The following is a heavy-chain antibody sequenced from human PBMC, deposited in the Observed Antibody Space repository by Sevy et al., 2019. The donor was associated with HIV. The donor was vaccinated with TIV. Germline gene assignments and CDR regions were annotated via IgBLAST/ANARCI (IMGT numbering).Heavy chain of an antibody. CDR2: INSDGSST. CDR1: GFTFSSYW. V-gene: IGHV3-74*01. CDR3: ARVGWGVGATTFGAFDI. J-gene: IGHJ3*02. D-gene: IGHD1-26*01. Sequence: GGSLRLSCAASGFTFSSYWMHWVRQAPGKGLVWVSRINSDGSSTRYADSVKGRFTISRDNAKNTLYLQMNSLRAEDTAVYYCARVGWGVGATTFGAFDIWGRGTMVTVSS.